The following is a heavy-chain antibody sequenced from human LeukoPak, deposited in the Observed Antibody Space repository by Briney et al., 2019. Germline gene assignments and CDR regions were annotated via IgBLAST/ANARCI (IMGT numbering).Heavy chain of an antibody. J-gene: IGHJ4*02. D-gene: IGHD3-16*02. V-gene: IGHV1-24*01. Sequence: ASVKVPCKVSGYTLTELSMHWVRQAPGKGLEWMGGFDPEDGETIYAQKFQGRVTMTEDTSTDTAYMELSSLRSEDTAVYYCATWDAGGGYLGYWGQGTLVTVSS. CDR1: GYTLTELS. CDR3: ATWDAGGGYLGY. CDR2: FDPEDGET.